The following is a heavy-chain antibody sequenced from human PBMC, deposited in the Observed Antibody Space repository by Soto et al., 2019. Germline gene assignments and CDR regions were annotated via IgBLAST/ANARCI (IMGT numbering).Heavy chain of an antibody. V-gene: IGHV4-59*01. CDR1: GGSFSSYY. J-gene: IGHJ4*02. CDR3: ARASSRSWCDY. CDR2: IYYSGST. Sequence: SAETLSLTLTVSGGSFSSYYWSWILQPPGKGLEWIGYIYYSGSTNYNPSLKSRVTISLDTSKNQFSLKLSSVTDADTAVYYCARASSRSWCDYWGQGNLVT. D-gene: IGHD6-13*01.